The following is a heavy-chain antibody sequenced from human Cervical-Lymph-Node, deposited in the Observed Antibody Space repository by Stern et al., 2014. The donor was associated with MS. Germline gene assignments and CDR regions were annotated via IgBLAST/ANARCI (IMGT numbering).Heavy chain of an antibody. V-gene: IGHV3-7*01. Sequence: EVQLVESGGGLVQPGGSLRLSCAASGFTFSSYWMSWVRQAPGKGLEWVANIKQDGSEKYYAESVKGRFTITRDNAKNSLYLQMNSLRAEDTAVYYCARVDDFWSGYYYYGMDVWGQGTTVTVSS. J-gene: IGHJ6*02. CDR3: ARVDDFWSGYYYYGMDV. D-gene: IGHD3-3*01. CDR2: IKQDGSEK. CDR1: GFTFSSYW.